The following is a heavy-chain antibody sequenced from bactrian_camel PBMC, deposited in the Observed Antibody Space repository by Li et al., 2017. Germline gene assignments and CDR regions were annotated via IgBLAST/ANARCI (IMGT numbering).Heavy chain of an antibody. J-gene: IGHJ4*01. Sequence: HVQLVESGGGSVEAGGSLTLSCVTSDYVACPYTLNWYRLTPGKEREFVSSISHDGEPRYADSVKGRFTISRDNAKNTVHLQMNSLKSEDTALYYCATATGSYWGQGTQVTVS. V-gene: IGHV3S53*01. D-gene: IGHD5*01. CDR2: ISHDGEP. CDR3: ATATGSY. CDR1: DYVACPYT.